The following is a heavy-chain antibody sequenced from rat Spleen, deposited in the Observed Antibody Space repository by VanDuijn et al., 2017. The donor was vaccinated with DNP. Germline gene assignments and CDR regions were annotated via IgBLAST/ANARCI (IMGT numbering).Heavy chain of an antibody. J-gene: IGHJ2*01. CDR2: ISASGGST. CDR1: GFTFSYYG. V-gene: IGHV5S13*01. CDR3: ARWGGDYFDY. Sequence: EVQLVESGGGLVQPGRSLKLSCAASGFTFSYYGMAWVRQAPKKGLEWVASISASGGSTSYRDSVKGRFTISRDNAKSTLYLQMNSLRSEDMATYYCARWGGDYFDYWGQGVMVTVSS.